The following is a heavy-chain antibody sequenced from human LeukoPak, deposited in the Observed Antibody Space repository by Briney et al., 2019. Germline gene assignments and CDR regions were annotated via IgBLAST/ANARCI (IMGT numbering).Heavy chain of an antibody. CDR2: ISWNSGTV. J-gene: IGHJ1*01. CDR1: GFTFDNYA. V-gene: IGHV3-9*01. CDR3: ARAYKDRSLAGKKEFFQH. Sequence: GGSLRLSCAASGFTFDNYAMNWVRQVPGKGLEWISLISWNSGTVGYADSVKGRFTISRDNANNFLYLQMNSLRAEDTALYYCARAYKDRSLAGKKEFFQHWGQGTLVTVSS. D-gene: IGHD6-19*01.